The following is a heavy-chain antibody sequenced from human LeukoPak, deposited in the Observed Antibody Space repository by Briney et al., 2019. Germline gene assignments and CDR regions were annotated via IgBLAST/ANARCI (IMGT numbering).Heavy chain of an antibody. D-gene: IGHD3-22*01. V-gene: IGHV4-34*01. CDR3: ARVYYYDSSGFWAFDY. Sequence: PSETLSLTCAVYGGSFSGYYWSWIRQPPGKGLEWIGEINHSGSTNYNPSLKSRVTISVDTSKNQFSLKLSSVTAADTAVYYCARVYYYDSSGFWAFDYWGQGTLVTVSS. J-gene: IGHJ4*02. CDR2: INHSGST. CDR1: GGSFSGYY.